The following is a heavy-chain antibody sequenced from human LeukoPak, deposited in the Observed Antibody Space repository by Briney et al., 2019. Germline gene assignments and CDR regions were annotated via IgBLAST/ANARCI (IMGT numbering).Heavy chain of an antibody. J-gene: IGHJ4*02. CDR3: ARGRNLVAISGYFDS. V-gene: IGHV3-30-3*01. CDR1: GFTFSTYA. CDR2: ISYDGDNT. D-gene: IGHD3-22*01. Sequence: PGRSLRLSCAASGFTFSTYAMHWVRQAPGKGLEWVATISYDGDNTYYADSVKGRFTISRDNSKNTLYLQMNSLRAEDTALYYCARGRNLVAISGYFDSWGQGTLVSVSS.